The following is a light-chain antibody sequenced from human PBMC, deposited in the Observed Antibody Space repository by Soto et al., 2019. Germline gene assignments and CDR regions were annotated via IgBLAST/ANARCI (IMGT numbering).Light chain of an antibody. CDR1: QSVAGN. CDR2: GAS. V-gene: IGKV3-15*01. J-gene: IGKJ4*01. CDR3: QQYNTWPLT. Sequence: EIVMTQSPATLCVSPGERATLSCRASQSVAGNFSWYQQNPGQAPRLLIYGASTRATGIPTRFSGGGSGTEFTLTISSLQSEDFASYDCQQYNTWPLTFGGGTKVEIK.